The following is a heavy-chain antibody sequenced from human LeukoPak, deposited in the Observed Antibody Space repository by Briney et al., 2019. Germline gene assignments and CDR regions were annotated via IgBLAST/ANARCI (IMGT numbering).Heavy chain of an antibody. CDR3: AKIRLRSPGDY. D-gene: IGHD2-21*01. CDR2: ISGSGGST. V-gene: IGHV3-23*01. CDR1: GFTFSSYA. Sequence: GGSLRLSYAASGFTFSSYAMSWVRQAPGKGLEWVSAISGSGGSTYYADSVKGRFTISRDNSKNTLYLQMNSLRAGDTAVYYCAKIRLRSPGDYWGQGTLVTVSS. J-gene: IGHJ4*02.